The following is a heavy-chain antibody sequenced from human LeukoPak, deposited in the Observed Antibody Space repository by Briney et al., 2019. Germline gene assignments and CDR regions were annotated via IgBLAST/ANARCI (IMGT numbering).Heavy chain of an antibody. J-gene: IGHJ4*02. D-gene: IGHD3-16*02. V-gene: IGHV4-39*01. Sequence: SETLSLTCTVSGGSISSSGYYWSWIRQPPGKGLEWIGSIYYSGSTYYNPSLKSRVTISVDTSKNQFSLKLSSVTAADTAVYYCASRLSGLRGKRFDYWGQGTLVTVSS. CDR2: IYYSGST. CDR3: ASRLSGLRGKRFDY. CDR1: GGSISSSGYY.